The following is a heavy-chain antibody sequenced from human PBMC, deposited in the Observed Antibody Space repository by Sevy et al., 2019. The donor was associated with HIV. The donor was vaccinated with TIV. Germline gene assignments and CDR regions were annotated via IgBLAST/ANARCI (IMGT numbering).Heavy chain of an antibody. Sequence: GGSLRLSCAASGFTFDDYAMHWVRQAPGKGLEWVSGISWNSGSIGYADSVKGRFTISRDNAKNSLYLQMNSLRAEDTALYYCAKEGYCSGGSGWYGMDVWGQGTTVTISS. CDR3: AKEGYCSGGSGWYGMDV. CDR2: ISWNSGSI. CDR1: GFTFDDYA. D-gene: IGHD2-15*01. V-gene: IGHV3-9*01. J-gene: IGHJ6*02.